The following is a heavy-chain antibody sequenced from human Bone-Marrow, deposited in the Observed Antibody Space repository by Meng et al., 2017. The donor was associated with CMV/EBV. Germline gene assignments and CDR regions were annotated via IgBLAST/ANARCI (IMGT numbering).Heavy chain of an antibody. J-gene: IGHJ4*02. CDR2: ISGSGGST. D-gene: IGHD1-26*01. V-gene: IGHV3-23*01. Sequence: GESLKISCAASGFTFSSYAMSWVRQAPGKGLEWVSAISGSGGSTYYADSVKGRFTISRENSKNTLYLQMNSLRAEDTAVYYCAKQVRELPVFDYWGQGTLVTVSS. CDR3: AKQVRELPVFDY. CDR1: GFTFSSYA.